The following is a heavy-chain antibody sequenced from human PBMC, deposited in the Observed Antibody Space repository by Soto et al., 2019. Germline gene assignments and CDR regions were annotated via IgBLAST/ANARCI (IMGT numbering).Heavy chain of an antibody. V-gene: IGHV4-4*07. J-gene: IGHJ5*02. D-gene: IGHD1-1*01. CDR2: IYATGTT. CDR3: VRDGTKTLRDWFDP. CDR1: GASISGFY. Sequence: PSETLSLTCTVSGASISGFYWSWIRKAAGKGLEWIGRIYATGTTDYNPSLKSRVMMSVDTSKKQFSLKLRSVTAADTAVYYCVRDGTKTLRDWFDPWGQGISVTVSS.